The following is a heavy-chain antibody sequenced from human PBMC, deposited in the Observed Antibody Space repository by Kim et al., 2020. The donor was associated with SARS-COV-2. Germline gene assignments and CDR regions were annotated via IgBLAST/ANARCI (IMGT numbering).Heavy chain of an antibody. J-gene: IGHJ4*02. CDR2: TYYRSKWFT. D-gene: IGHD1-26*01. CDR1: GDSVSSNSAT. CDR3: TRAYSGRYF. Sequence: SQTLSLTCAISGDSVSSNSATWHWIRQSPPRGLEWLGRTYYRSKWFTDYAESVKSRITINPDTSKNLFSLHLNSVTPEDAAVYYCTRAYSGRYFWGQGTLVAVSS. V-gene: IGHV6-1*01.